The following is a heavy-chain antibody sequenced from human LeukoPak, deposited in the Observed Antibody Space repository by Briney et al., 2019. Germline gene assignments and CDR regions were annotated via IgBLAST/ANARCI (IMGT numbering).Heavy chain of an antibody. CDR1: GGSISNTNW. CDR3: ARDFYASGFYFWFDP. J-gene: IGHJ5*02. CDR2: ISLTGLT. D-gene: IGHD2/OR15-2a*01. Sequence: SETLSLTCGVSGGSISNTNWWSWVRQPPGQGLEWIGEISLTGLTHYNPSLESRVTVSLDKFKNQLSLNLTSVTAADTAVYYCARDFYASGFYFWFDPWGQGMLVTVSS. V-gene: IGHV4-4*02.